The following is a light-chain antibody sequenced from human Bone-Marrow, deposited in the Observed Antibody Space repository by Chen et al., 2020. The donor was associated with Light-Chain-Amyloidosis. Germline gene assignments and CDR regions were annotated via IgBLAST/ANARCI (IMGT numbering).Light chain of an antibody. CDR2: EDK. CDR3: QAWDSSTVI. J-gene: IGLJ2*01. V-gene: IGLV3-1*01. Sequence: SYELTQPPSVSVSPGQTASSTCSGDKLGDRYTYWYQLKSGQSPVLVIYEDKKRPSGIPERFSGSTSGNTATLTISGTQPMDEADYYCQAWDSSTVIFGGGTKLTVL. CDR1: KLGDRY.